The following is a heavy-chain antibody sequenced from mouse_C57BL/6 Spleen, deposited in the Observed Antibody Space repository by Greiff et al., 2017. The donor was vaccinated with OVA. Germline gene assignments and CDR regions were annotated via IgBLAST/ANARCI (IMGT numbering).Heavy chain of an antibody. D-gene: IGHD2-3*01. CDR2: IYPSDSET. CDR1: GYTFTSYW. V-gene: IGHV1-61*01. CDR3: ARDGYYGMDY. J-gene: IGHJ4*01. Sequence: QVHVKQPGAELVRPGSSVKLSCKASGYTFTSYWMDWVKQRPGQGLEWIGNIYPSDSETHYNQKFKDKATLTVDKSSSTAYMQLSSLTSEDSAVYYCARDGYYGMDYWGQGTSVTVSS.